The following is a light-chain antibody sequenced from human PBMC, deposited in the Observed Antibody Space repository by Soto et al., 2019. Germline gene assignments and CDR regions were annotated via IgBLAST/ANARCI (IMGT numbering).Light chain of an antibody. Sequence: QAVVTQEPSFSVSPGRTVTLTCGLSSGSVSTSYYPSWYQLTPGQAPRTLIYSTNTRSSGVPNRFSGSILENKAALTITGAQADVESDYYCVLYMGTGISVFGGGTKLTVL. CDR2: STN. V-gene: IGLV8-61*01. CDR3: VLYMGTGISV. CDR1: SGSVSTSYY. J-gene: IGLJ3*02.